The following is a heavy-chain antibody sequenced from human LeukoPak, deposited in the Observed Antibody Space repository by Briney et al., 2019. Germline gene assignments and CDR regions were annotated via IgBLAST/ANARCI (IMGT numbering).Heavy chain of an antibody. D-gene: IGHD3-10*01. J-gene: IGHJ4*02. Sequence: SETLSLTCTVSGGSIISYYWSWIRQPPGDGLEWIGYIYYSGSTNYNPSLKSRVTISVDTSKNQFSLKLSSVTAADTAVYYCARDLYGSGSTSSWGQGTLVTVSS. CDR2: IYYSGST. V-gene: IGHV4-59*01. CDR1: GGSIISYY. CDR3: ARDLYGSGSTSS.